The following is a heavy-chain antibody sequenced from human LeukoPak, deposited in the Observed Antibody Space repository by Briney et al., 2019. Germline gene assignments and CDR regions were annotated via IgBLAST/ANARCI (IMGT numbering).Heavy chain of an antibody. J-gene: IGHJ3*02. CDR3: AREELI. CDR2: IYYSGST. CDR1: GGSISSYY. V-gene: IGHV4-59*12. Sequence: SETLSLTCIVSGGSISSYYWSWIRQPPGKGLEWIGYIYYSGSTYYNPSLKSRVTISVDTSKNQFSLKLSSVTAADTAVYYCAREELIWGQGTMVTVSS. D-gene: IGHD1-26*01.